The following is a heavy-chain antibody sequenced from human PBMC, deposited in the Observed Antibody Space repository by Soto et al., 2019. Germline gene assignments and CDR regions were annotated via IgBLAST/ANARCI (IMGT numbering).Heavy chain of an antibody. J-gene: IGHJ6*02. CDR2: ISAYNGNT. V-gene: IGHV1-18*01. D-gene: IGHD2-2*01. Sequence: QVQLVQSGAEVKKPGASVKVSCKASGYTFTSYGISWVRQAPGQGLEWMGWISAYNGNTNYAQKLQGRVTMNTDTSTSTAYMELRSLRSDDTAVYYCARSEGNCSSTSCPTYYYYYGMDVWGQGTTVTVSS. CDR3: ARSEGNCSSTSCPTYYYYYGMDV. CDR1: GYTFTSYG.